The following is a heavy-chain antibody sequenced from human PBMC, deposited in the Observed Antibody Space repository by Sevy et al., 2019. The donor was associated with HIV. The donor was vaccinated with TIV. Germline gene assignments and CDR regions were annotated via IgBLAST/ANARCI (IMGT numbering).Heavy chain of an antibody. Sequence: SETLSLTCAVYGGSFSGYYWSWIRQPPGKGLEWIGEINQSGSTNYNPSLKSRVTISVDTSKNQFSLKLTSVTAADTAVYYCARGPDVVYNDYWRQGTLVTVSS. V-gene: IGHV4-34*01. CDR1: GGSFSGYY. CDR3: ARGPDVVYNDY. J-gene: IGHJ4*02. CDR2: INQSGST. D-gene: IGHD2-8*02.